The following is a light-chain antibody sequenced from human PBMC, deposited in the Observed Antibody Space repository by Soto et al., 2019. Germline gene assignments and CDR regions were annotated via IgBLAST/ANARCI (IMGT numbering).Light chain of an antibody. CDR1: SSNIGSNY. CDR3: AAWDDNLSGVV. V-gene: IGLV1-47*01. CDR2: HST. J-gene: IGLJ2*01. Sequence: QSVLTQPPSASGTPGQRVTISCSGSSSNIGSNYVYWYQQLPGTAPQLLIYHSTQRPSGVPDRSSGSKSGTSAALAISGLRSEEEADYYCAAWDDNLSGVVFGGGTKLTVL.